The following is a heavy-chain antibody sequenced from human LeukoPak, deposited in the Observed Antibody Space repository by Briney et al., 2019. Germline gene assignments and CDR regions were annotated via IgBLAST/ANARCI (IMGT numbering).Heavy chain of an antibody. CDR3: ARAYCSSTSCYNARWFDP. CDR2: INPNSGGT. Sequence: ASVKVSCKASGYTFTGYDMHWVRQAPGQGLEWMGWINPNSGGTNYAQKFQGRVTMTRDTSTSTAYMELSRLRSDDTAVYYCARAYCSSTSCYNARWFDPWGQGTLVTVSS. J-gene: IGHJ5*02. V-gene: IGHV1-2*02. CDR1: GYTFTGYD. D-gene: IGHD2-2*02.